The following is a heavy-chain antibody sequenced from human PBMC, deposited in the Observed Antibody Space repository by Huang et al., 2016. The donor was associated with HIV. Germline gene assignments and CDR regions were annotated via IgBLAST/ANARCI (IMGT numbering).Heavy chain of an antibody. CDR3: ARDPYPRDAFDI. V-gene: IGHV4-61*08. J-gene: IGHJ3*02. CDR1: GDSVSSSDSY. Sequence: QVQLQESGPGLVKTSETVSLTCTVSGDSVSSSDSYWNGFRKHPGTGLDWVGVIYYNGNTNYNPSLKSRVTISVDTSKNQFSLTLNSVTAADTAVYYCARDPYPRDAFDIWGQGTLLAVSS. CDR2: IYYNGNT.